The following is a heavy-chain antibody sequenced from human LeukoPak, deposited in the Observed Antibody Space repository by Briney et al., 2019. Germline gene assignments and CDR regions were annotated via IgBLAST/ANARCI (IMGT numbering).Heavy chain of an antibody. CDR3: ARERYDFWSGYRQYNWFDP. V-gene: IGHV1-69*04. CDR2: IIPILGIA. Sequence: SVKVSCKASGGTFSSYAISWVRQAPGQGLEWMGRIIPILGIANYAQKFQGRVTITADKSTSTAYMELSSLRSEDTAVYHCARERYDFWSGYRQYNWFDPWGQGTLVTVSS. CDR1: GGTFSSYA. D-gene: IGHD3-3*01. J-gene: IGHJ5*02.